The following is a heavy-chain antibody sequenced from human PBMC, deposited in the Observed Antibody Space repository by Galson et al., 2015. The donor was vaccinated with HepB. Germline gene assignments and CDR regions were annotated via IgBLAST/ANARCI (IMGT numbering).Heavy chain of an antibody. CDR2: ISAYNGNT. V-gene: IGHV1-18*01. CDR3: ARDKWELPSALGAFDI. D-gene: IGHD1-26*01. CDR1: GGTFSSYA. Sequence: SVKVSCKASGGTFSSYAISWMRQAPGQGLEWMGWISAYNGNTNYAQKLQGRVTMTTDTSTSTAYMELRSLRSDDTAVYYCARDKWELPSALGAFDIWGQGTMVTVSS. J-gene: IGHJ3*02.